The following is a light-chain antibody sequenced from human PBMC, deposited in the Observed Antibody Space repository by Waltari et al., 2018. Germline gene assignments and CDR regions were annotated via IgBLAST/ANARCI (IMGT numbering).Light chain of an antibody. CDR2: GAS. CDR3: QQYDISPLT. V-gene: IGKV3-20*01. Sequence: EIVLTQSPGTLSLSPGERATLSCRASQTVRTTYLAWYQQKPCQAPTLLIYGASSRATGIPDRVRGSGSGTDFSLTISSLVPEDFAVDYCQQYDISPLTFGGGTKVETK. CDR1: QTVRTTY. J-gene: IGKJ4*01.